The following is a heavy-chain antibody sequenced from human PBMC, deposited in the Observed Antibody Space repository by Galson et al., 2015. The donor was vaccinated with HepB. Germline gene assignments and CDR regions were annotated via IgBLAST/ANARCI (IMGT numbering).Heavy chain of an antibody. D-gene: IGHD2-2*03. V-gene: IGHV3-64D*06. CDR3: VKDQWIDY. CDR2: ISSEGGSA. J-gene: IGHJ4*02. Sequence: SLRLSCAASGFTFSSYAMHWVRQAPGKGLEYVSSISSEGGSAYYAESVRGRFTTSRDSSRNTLYLQMSSLRAEDTAVYYCVKDQWIDYWGQGTLVTVSS. CDR1: GFTFSSYA.